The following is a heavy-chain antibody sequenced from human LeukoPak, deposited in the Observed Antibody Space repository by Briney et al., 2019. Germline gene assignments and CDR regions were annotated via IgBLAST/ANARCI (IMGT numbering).Heavy chain of an antibody. Sequence: SETLSLTCTVSGGSISSYYWSWIRQPPGKGLEWIGYIYYSASTNYNPSLKSRVTISVDTSKNQFSLKLSSVTATDTAVYYCARSDSSVYSGFDCWGQGTLVTVSS. CDR3: ARSDSSVYSGFDC. D-gene: IGHD5/OR15-5a*01. CDR2: IYYSAST. J-gene: IGHJ4*02. CDR1: GGSISSYY. V-gene: IGHV4-59*01.